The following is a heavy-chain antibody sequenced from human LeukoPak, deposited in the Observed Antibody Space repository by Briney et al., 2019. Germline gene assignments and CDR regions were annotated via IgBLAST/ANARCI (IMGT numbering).Heavy chain of an antibody. V-gene: IGHV4-34*01. J-gene: IGHJ4*02. Sequence: KPSETLSLTCAVYGGPFSGYYWTWIRQPPGKGLEWIGEFNQSGSANYNPSLKSRVTISKDMSKKQFSLKLTSVTAADTAVYYCARGERGIRGVPNKALHFDYWGQGTLVTVSS. CDR3: ARGERGIRGVPNKALHFDY. CDR2: FNQSGSA. CDR1: GGPFSGYY. D-gene: IGHD3-10*01.